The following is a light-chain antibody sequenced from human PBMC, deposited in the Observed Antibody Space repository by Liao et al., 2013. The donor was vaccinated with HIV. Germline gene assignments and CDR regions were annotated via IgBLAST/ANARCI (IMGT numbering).Light chain of an antibody. CDR3: QAWDSSTVV. V-gene: IGLV3-1*01. Sequence: SYELTQPPSVSVSPGQTASITCSGDKLGDKYACWYQQRPGQSPVLVIYQDNQRPSGISERFSGTNSGNTATLTISGAQAMDEADYYCQAWDSSTVVFGGGTKLTVL. CDR2: QDN. CDR1: KLGDKY. J-gene: IGLJ2*01.